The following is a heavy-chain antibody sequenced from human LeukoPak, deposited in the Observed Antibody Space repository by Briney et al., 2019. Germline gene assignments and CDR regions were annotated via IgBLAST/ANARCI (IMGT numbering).Heavy chain of an antibody. CDR1: GFTFDDYG. CDR3: ARVQRELMRYYFDY. V-gene: IGHV3-20*04. D-gene: IGHD1-1*01. Sequence: PGGSLRLSCAASGFTFDDYGMSWVRQAPGKGLEWVSGINWNGGSTGYADSVKGRFTISRDNAKNSLYLQMNSLRVEDTALYYCARVQRELMRYYFDYWGQGTLVTVSS. CDR2: INWNGGST. J-gene: IGHJ4*02.